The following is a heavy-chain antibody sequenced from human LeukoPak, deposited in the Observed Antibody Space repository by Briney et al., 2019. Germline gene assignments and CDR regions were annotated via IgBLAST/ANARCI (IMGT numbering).Heavy chain of an antibody. V-gene: IGHV1-69*06. J-gene: IGHJ4*02. D-gene: IGHD2-15*01. CDR2: IIPIFGTA. CDR1: GGTFSSYA. Sequence: ASVKDSCTASGGTFSSYAISWVRQAPGQGLEWMGGIIPIFGTANYAQKFQGRVTITADKSTSTAYMELSSLRSEDTAVYYCASPPEDIVGGAFDYWGQGTLVTVSS. CDR3: ASPPEDIVGGAFDY.